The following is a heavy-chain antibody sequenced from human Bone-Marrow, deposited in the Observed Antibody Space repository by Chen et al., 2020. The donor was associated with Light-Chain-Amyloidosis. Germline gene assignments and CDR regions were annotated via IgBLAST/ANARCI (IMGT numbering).Heavy chain of an antibody. D-gene: IGHD1-26*01. CDR2: IRSKANCYAT. CDR1: GLTLSGPA. CDR3: TRLGSGSYSVAY. J-gene: IGHJ4*02. Sequence: VELHDSGGGLVQPGGYVKLSGAPSGLTLSGPAMHWVRQASGKGLEWVGRIRSKANCYATAYAASVKGRFTISRYXSKXTXXXXXXXXXXEDXXXYYCTRLGSGSYSVAYWGQGTLVTVSS. V-gene: IGHV3-73*02.